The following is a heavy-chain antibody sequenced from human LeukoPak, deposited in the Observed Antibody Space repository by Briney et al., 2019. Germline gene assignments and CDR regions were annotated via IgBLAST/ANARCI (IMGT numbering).Heavy chain of an antibody. CDR3: ARPRSGWWDFDY. CDR2: IWYDGSNK. D-gene: IGHD6-19*01. Sequence: GGSLRLSCATSGFTFSDYGVHWVRRPPSMGLEWVAVIWYDGSNKYYADSVKGRFTISRDNSKNTLYLQMNSLRAEDTAVYYCARPRSGWWDFDYWGQGTLVTVSS. CDR1: GFTFSDYG. J-gene: IGHJ4*02. V-gene: IGHV3-33*01.